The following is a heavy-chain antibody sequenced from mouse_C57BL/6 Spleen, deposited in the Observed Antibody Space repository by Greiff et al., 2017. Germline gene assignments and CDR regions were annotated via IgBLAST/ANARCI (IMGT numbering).Heavy chain of an antibody. V-gene: IGHV1-55*01. CDR3: ATKASLTTVVADFDY. Sequence: QVQLQQPGAELVKPGASVKMSCKASGYTFTSYWITWVKQRPGQGLEWIGDIYPGSGSTNYNEKFKSKATLTVDTSSSTAYMQLSSLTSEDSAVYYCATKASLTTVVADFDYWGQGTTLTVSS. CDR2: IYPGSGST. D-gene: IGHD1-1*01. CDR1: GYTFTSYW. J-gene: IGHJ2*01.